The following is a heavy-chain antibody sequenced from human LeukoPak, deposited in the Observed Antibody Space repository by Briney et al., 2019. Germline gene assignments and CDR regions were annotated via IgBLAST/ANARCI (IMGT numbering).Heavy chain of an antibody. D-gene: IGHD6-19*01. CDR3: ASGYSSGWYWFDP. V-gene: IGHV4-59*01. CDR2: IYYSGST. CDR1: GGSISSYY. J-gene: IGHJ5*02. Sequence: PSETLSLTCTVSGGSISSYYWSWIRQPPGKGLEWLGYIYYSGSTNYNPSLKSRVTISVDTSKNQFSLKLSSVTAADTAVYYCASGYSSGWYWFDPWGQGTLVTVSS.